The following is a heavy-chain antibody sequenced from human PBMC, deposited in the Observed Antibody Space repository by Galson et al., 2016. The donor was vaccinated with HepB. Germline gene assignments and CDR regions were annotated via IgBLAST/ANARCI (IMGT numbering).Heavy chain of an antibody. J-gene: IGHJ4*02. CDR3: ARLAAAGDYFDY. V-gene: IGHV1-46*01. D-gene: IGHD6-13*01. CDR1: GYAFTSYY. Sequence: SVKVSCKASGYAFTSYYMHWVRQAPGQGLEWMGIINPSGGSTSYAQKFQGRVTMTRDTSTSTVYMELSSLRSEDTAVYYCARLAAAGDYFDYWGQGTLVTVSS. CDR2: INPSGGST.